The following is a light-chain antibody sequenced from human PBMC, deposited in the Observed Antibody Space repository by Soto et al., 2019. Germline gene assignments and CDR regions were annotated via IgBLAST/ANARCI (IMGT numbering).Light chain of an antibody. CDR3: QQYGSSRLT. V-gene: IGKV3-20*01. J-gene: IGKJ4*01. CDR1: QAVSSIL. Sequence: EVVLTQSPGTLSLSPGERATLSCRASQAVSSILLAWYQQKPGQAARLLIYGASSRATGIPDRFSGSGSGTDFTLTISRLEPEDFAVYYCQQYGSSRLTFGGGTKVDIK. CDR2: GAS.